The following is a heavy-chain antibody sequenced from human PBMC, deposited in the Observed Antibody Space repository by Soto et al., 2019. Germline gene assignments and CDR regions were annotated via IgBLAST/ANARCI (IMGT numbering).Heavy chain of an antibody. Sequence: EVQLVESGGGLIQPGGSLRLSCAASGFTVSSNYMSWVRQAPGKGLEWVSVIYSGGSTYYADSVKGRFTISRDNSKNTLYLQMNSLRAEDTAVYYWARNYDSTDGGAFDIWGQGTMVTVSS. CDR2: IYSGGST. V-gene: IGHV3-53*01. CDR1: GFTVSSNY. CDR3: ARNYDSTDGGAFDI. J-gene: IGHJ3*02. D-gene: IGHD3-22*01.